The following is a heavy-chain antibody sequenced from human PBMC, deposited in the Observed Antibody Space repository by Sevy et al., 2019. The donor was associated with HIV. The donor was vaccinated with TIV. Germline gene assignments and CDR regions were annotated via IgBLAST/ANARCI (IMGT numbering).Heavy chain of an antibody. V-gene: IGHV5-51*01. J-gene: IGHJ4*02. CDR1: GFTFTNYW. Sequence: GESLKISCQGSGFTFTNYWIGWVRQMPGRGLEWMGIIYPGDSDARYNPYFQGQVTMSADRSINTAYLLWSSLKASDTAMDYCAGRGGGYGDYSGVDYWGQGTLVTVSS. CDR2: IYPGDSDA. CDR3: AGRGGGYGDYSGVDY. D-gene: IGHD4-17*01.